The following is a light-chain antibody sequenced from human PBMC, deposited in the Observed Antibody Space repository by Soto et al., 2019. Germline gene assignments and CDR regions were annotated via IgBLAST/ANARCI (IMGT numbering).Light chain of an antibody. CDR1: QTVSSY. Sequence: EIVLTQSPATLSLSPGERATLSCRANQTVSSYLAWYQQKPGQAPRLLIYDTSSRAAGTPARFSGSGSGTDFTLTISSLEHEDFAMYYCQQRTLLTFGGGTRVEIK. J-gene: IGKJ4*01. CDR2: DTS. CDR3: QQRTLLT. V-gene: IGKV3-11*01.